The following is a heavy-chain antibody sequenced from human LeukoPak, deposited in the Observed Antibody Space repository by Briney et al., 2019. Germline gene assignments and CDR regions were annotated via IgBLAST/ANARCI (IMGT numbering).Heavy chain of an antibody. CDR2: INHSRNT. V-gene: IGHV4-34*01. D-gene: IGHD2-8*01. J-gene: IGHJ4*02. CDR3: ASNSSGYCTNGICSYFHY. Sequence: SETLSLTCAVYGGFFSGYYWNWIRQPPGKGLEWIGEINHSRNTNYNPSLKSRVTISVDTSKNQFSLKLSSVTAADTAVYYCASNSSGYCTNGICSYFHYWGQGTLVTVSS. CDR1: GGFFSGYY.